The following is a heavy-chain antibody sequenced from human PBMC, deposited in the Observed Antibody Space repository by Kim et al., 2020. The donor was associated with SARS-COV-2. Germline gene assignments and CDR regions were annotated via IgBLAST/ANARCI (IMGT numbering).Heavy chain of an antibody. V-gene: IGHV1-69*04. J-gene: IGHJ4*02. Sequence: SVKVSCKASGGTFSSYAISWVRQAPGQGLEWMGRIIPILGIANYAQKFQGRVTITADKSTSTAYMELSSLRSEDTAVYYCVRVENYDSPPFDYWGQGTLVTISS. CDR3: VRVENYDSPPFDY. CDR2: IIPILGIA. D-gene: IGHD3-22*01. CDR1: GGTFSSYA.